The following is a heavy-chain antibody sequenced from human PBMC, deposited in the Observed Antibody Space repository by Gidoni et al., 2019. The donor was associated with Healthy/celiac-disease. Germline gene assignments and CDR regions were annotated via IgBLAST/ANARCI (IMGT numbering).Heavy chain of an antibody. Sequence: QVQLQQWGAGLLKPSETLSPTCAFYGGSFSGYYWSWIRQPPGKGLEWIGEINHSGSTNYNPSLKSRVTISVDTSKNQFSLKLSSVTAADTAVYYCARRRGWGPIDYWGQGTLVTVSS. CDR1: GGSFSGYY. J-gene: IGHJ4*02. D-gene: IGHD3-16*01. V-gene: IGHV4-34*01. CDR3: ARRRGWGPIDY. CDR2: INHSGST.